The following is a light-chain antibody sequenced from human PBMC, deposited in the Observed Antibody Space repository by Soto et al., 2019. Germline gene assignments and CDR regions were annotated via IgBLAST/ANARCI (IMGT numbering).Light chain of an antibody. V-gene: IGLV2-23*01. CDR3: CSYAGRSTWV. J-gene: IGLJ3*02. Sequence: QSALTQPASVSGSPGQSITISCTGSSSYVGNYDLVSWYQQHPGKVPKLMIYEGSKRPSGVSHRFSGSKSGNTASLTISVLQAEDEADYYCCSYAGRSTWVFGGGTKLTVL. CDR1: SSYVGNYDL. CDR2: EGS.